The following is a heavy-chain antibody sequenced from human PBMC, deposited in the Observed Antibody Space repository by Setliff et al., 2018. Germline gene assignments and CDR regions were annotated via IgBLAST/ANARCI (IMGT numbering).Heavy chain of an antibody. D-gene: IGHD6-13*01. J-gene: IGHJ6*02. CDR2: IKQDGSEK. CDR1: GFTFSSHW. Sequence: PGGSLRLSCAAAGFTFSSHWMHWVRQAPGKRLEWVANIKQDGSEKYYVDSVKGRFTISRDNAKNSLYLQMNSLRAEDTAVYYCAREDEADYYYYYGMDVWGQGTTVTVSS. CDR3: AREDEADYYYYYGMDV. V-gene: IGHV3-7*01.